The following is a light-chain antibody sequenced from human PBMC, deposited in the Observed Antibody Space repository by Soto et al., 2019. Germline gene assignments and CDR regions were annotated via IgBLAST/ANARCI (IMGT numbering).Light chain of an antibody. CDR1: QSVSSNY. CDR3: QQYDSPWT. CDR2: DTS. J-gene: IGKJ1*01. V-gene: IGKV3-20*01. Sequence: EIVVTQSPGTLSLSPVERATLSCTASQSVSSNYLAWYQQKPGQAPSLLIYDTSTRATGIPDRFSGSGSGTDFTLTVSRLEPEDFAVYYCQQYDSPWTFGQGTKVDIK.